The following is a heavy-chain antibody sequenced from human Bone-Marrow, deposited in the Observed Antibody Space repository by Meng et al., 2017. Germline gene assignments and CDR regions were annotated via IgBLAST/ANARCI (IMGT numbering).Heavy chain of an antibody. D-gene: IGHD1-26*01. CDR1: GFTFSSYW. V-gene: IGHV3-7*01. CDR3: ARENSGSYDAFDI. Sequence: GGSLRLSCAASGFTFSSYWMSWVRQAPGKGLEWVANIKQDGSEKYYVDSMKGRFTISRDNSKNTLYLQMNSLRAEDTAVYYCARENSGSYDAFDIWGQGTMVTVSS. J-gene: IGHJ3*02. CDR2: IKQDGSEK.